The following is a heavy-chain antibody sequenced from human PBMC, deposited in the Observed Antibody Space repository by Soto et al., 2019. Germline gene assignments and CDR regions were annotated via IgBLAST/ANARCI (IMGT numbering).Heavy chain of an antibody. J-gene: IGHJ4*02. Sequence: TLSLTCTVSGASISSGDYFWSWIRQSPGKGLEWIGYIYDSGSSYYNPSLKSRVTMSVDTSKNQFSLKLRSVTAADTAVYYCARGGGYDSFDFWGQGILVTVSS. D-gene: IGHD5-12*01. CDR2: IYDSGSS. CDR3: ARGGGYDSFDF. V-gene: IGHV4-30-4*01. CDR1: GASISSGDYF.